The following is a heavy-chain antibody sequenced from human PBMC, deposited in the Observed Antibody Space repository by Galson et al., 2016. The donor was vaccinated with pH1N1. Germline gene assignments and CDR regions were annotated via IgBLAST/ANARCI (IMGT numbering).Heavy chain of an antibody. CDR2: IHSSGAT. CDR1: GGSLNGLY. D-gene: IGHD1-14*01. J-gene: IGHJ1*01. CDR3: ARYRRYNTFYMDF. Sequence: ETLSLTCSVSGGSLNGLYWSWVRQPPGETLEWIGYIHSSGATQYNPVFLSRVAFSIDTSKNQFFLQLTSVTAADTAVYYCARYRRYNTFYMDFWGRGTPVTVSS. V-gene: IGHV4-4*08.